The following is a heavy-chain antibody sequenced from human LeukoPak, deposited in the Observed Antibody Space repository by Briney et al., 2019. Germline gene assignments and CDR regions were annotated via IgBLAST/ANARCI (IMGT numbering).Heavy chain of an antibody. CDR1: GGSISSYY. Sequence: SETLSLTCTVSGGSISSYYWSWIRQPPGKGLEWIGYIYYSGSTNYNPSLKSRVTISVDTSKNQFSLKLSSVTAADTAVYYCARDRAHSGSSHFDYWGQGTLVTVSS. J-gene: IGHJ4*02. D-gene: IGHD1-26*01. CDR3: ARDRAHSGSSHFDY. V-gene: IGHV4-59*01. CDR2: IYYSGST.